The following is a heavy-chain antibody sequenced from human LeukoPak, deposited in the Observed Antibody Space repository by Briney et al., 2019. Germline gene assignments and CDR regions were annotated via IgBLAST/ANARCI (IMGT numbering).Heavy chain of an antibody. CDR1: GFTVSSNY. D-gene: IGHD3-22*01. J-gene: IGHJ4*02. CDR2: IYSGGST. Sequence: PGGSLRLSCAASGFTVSSNYMSWVRQAPGKGLEWVSVIYSGGSTYYADSVKGRFTISRDNSKNTLYLQMNSLRAEDTAVYYCAGVVVIKSFSFDYWGQGTLVTVSS. CDR3: AGVVVIKSFSFDY. V-gene: IGHV3-66*01.